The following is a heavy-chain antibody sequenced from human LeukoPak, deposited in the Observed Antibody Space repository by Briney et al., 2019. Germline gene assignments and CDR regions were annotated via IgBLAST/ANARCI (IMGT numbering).Heavy chain of an antibody. V-gene: IGHV3-7*01. CDR2: IKQDGSEK. D-gene: IGHD3-9*01. J-gene: IGHJ4*02. CDR1: GFTFSSYW. CDR3: ASSIYYDILTGYPRDY. Sequence: GGSLRLSCAASGFTFSSYWMSWVRQAPGKGLEWVANIKQDGSEKYYVDSVKGRFTISRDNAKNSLYLQMNSLRAEDTAVYYCASSIYYDILTGYPRDYWGQGTLVTVSS.